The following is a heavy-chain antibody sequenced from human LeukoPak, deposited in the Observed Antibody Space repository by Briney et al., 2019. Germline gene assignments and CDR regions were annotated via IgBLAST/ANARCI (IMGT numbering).Heavy chain of an antibody. CDR2: ISGNGYNT. J-gene: IGHJ4*02. D-gene: IGHD3-10*01. CDR3: AKGVRLWFAFYFDY. Sequence: GGSLRLSCAASCFTLGNYAMSWVRQAPGKGLEWVSAISGNGYNTYYADSVKGRFTISSESSGNTLYLQMHNLRAEDTAVYYCAKGVRLWFAFYFDYWGQGTLVTVSS. V-gene: IGHV3-23*01. CDR1: CFTLGNYA.